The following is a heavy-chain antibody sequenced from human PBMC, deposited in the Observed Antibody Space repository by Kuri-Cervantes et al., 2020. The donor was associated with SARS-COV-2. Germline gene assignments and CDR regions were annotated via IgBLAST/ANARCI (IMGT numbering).Heavy chain of an antibody. CDR2: INLNTDGT. D-gene: IGHD3/OR15-3a*01. J-gene: IGHJ5*02. CDR3: ARDPAWTGDGP. CDR1: GYTFTGYY. Sequence: ASVKVSCKASGYTFTGYYIHWVRQAPGQGLEWMGWINLNTDGTHYAQNLQGRVTMTRDTSISTAYMELSRLRSDDTAVYYCARDPAWTGDGPWGQGTLVTVSS. V-gene: IGHV1-2*02.